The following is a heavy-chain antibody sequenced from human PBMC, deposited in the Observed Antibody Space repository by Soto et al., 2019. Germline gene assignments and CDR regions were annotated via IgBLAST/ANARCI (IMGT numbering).Heavy chain of an antibody. D-gene: IGHD3-22*01. Sequence: ASVKVSCKASGYTFTGYYMHWVRQAPGQGLEWMGWINPNSGGTNYAQKFQGWVTMTRDTSISTAYVELSRLRSDDTAVYYCARGRTFTTTDPGLYGMDVWGQGPTVTVAS. CDR1: GYTFTGYY. CDR3: ARGRTFTTTDPGLYGMDV. CDR2: INPNSGGT. V-gene: IGHV1-2*04. J-gene: IGHJ6*02.